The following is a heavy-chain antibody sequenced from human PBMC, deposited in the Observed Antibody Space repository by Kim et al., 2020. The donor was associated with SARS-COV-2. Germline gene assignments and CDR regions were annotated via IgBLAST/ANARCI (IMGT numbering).Heavy chain of an antibody. CDR2: INHSGST. D-gene: IGHD6-13*01. Sequence: SETLSLTCAVYGGSFSGYYWSWIRQPPGKGLEWIGEINHSGSTNYNPSLKSRVTISVDTSKNQFALKLSSVTAADTAVYYCARGSPTKDMSSSWYSDYWGQGTLVTVSS. CDR1: GGSFSGYY. CDR3: ARGSPTKDMSSSWYSDY. J-gene: IGHJ4*02. V-gene: IGHV4-34*01.